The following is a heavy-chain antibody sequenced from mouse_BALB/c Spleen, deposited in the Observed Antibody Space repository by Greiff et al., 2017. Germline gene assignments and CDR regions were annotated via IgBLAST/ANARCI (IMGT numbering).Heavy chain of an antibody. CDR3: ARDRGMITTRYFDV. V-gene: IGHV5-9-4*01. CDR1: GFTFSSYA. D-gene: IGHD2-4*01. J-gene: IGHJ1*01. Sequence: EVQGVESGGGLVKPGGSLKISCAASGFTFSSYAMSWVRQSPEKRLEWVAEISSGGSYTYYPDTVTGRFTISRDNAKNTLYLEMSSLRSEDTAMYYCARDRGMITTRYFDVWGAGTTVTVSS. CDR2: ISSGGSYT.